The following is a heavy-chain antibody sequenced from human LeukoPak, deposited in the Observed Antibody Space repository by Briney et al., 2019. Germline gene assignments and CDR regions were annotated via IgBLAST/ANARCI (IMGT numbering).Heavy chain of an antibody. V-gene: IGHV4-59*01. CDR2: IYYSGST. Sequence: SETLSLTCTVSGGSISSYYWSWIRQPPGKGLEWIGYIYYSGSTNYNPSLKSRVTISVDTSKNQFSLKLSSVTAVDTAVYYCARAEYSYGWHDYWGQGTLVTVSS. J-gene: IGHJ4*02. CDR1: GGSISSYY. D-gene: IGHD5-18*01. CDR3: ARAEYSYGWHDY.